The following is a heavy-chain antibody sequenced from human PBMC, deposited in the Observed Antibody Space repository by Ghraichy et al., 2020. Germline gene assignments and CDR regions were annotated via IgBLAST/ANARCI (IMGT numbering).Heavy chain of an antibody. V-gene: IGHV3-23*01. J-gene: IGHJ4*02. CDR2: ISGSGGST. D-gene: IGHD5-12*01. Sequence: GGPLRLSCAASGFTFSSYAMSWVRQAPGKGLEWVSAISGSGGSTYYADSVKGRFTISRDNSKNTLYLQMNSLRAEDTAVYYCAKDIGSIVATSFDYWGQGTLVTVSS. CDR1: GFTFSSYA. CDR3: AKDIGSIVATSFDY.